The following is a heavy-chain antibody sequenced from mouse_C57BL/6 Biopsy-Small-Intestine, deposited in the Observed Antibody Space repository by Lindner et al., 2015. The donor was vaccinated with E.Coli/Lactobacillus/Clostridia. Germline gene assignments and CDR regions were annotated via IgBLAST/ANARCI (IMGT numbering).Heavy chain of an antibody. V-gene: IGHV1-14*01. CDR3: ARDYYDYDRGDY. D-gene: IGHD2-4*01. CDR1: GYIFTNYV. Sequence: VQLQESGPELVKPGALVKMSCKASGYIFTNYVMHWVKQKPGQGLEWIGNINPYNDGTKYSEKFKGKATLTSDKSSNTAYMELSSLTSEDSAVYYCARDYYDYDRGDYWGQGTTLTVSS. J-gene: IGHJ2*01. CDR2: INPYNDGT.